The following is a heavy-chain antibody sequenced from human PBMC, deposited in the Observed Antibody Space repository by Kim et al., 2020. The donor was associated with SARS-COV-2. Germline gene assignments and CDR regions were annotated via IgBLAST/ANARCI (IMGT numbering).Heavy chain of an antibody. D-gene: IGHD2-2*01. CDR1: GYTFTSDV. CDR2: INPKNHNT. J-gene: IGHJ5*02. Sequence: ASVKVSCKASGYTFTSDVISWVRQAPGQGLEWMGWINPKNHNTKNTQKLQGRVTMTTDKSTSTAYMELRSLRSDDTAVYYCARGGDCSISSCDRDWFDPWGQGTLFIVSS. V-gene: IGHV1-18*04. CDR3: ARGGDCSISSCDRDWFDP.